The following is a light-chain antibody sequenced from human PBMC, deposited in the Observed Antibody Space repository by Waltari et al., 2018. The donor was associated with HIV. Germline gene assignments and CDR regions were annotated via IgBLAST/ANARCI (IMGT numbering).Light chain of an antibody. CDR2: DNN. V-gene: IGLV1-51*01. CDR3: GTWDSSLSAWV. CDR1: STNLENNY. J-gene: IGLJ3*02. Sequence: QSVLTQPPSVSASPGQKVTISCSGSSTNLENNYVTWYQQLQGTAPKLLIYDNNKRRSGFPDRYSGCESGAWATLGITELQTGDEADDYCGTWDSSLSAWVCGGGTKLTVL.